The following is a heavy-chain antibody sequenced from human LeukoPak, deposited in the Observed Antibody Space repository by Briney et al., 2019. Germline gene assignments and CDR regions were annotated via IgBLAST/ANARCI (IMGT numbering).Heavy chain of an antibody. CDR3: ARELTTYYYDSSGYSIDY. CDR1: GYTFTSYA. V-gene: IGHV1-3*01. CDR2: INAGNGNT. D-gene: IGHD3-22*01. Sequence: ASVKVSCKASGYTFTSYAMHWVRQAPGQRLEWMGWINAGNGNTKYSQKFQGRVTITADESTSTAYMELSSLRSEDTAVYYCARELTTYYYDSSGYSIDYWGQGTLVTVSS. J-gene: IGHJ4*02.